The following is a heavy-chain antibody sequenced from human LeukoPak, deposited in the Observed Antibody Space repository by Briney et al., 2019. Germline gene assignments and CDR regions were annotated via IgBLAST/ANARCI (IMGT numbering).Heavy chain of an antibody. CDR1: GFTFSSYW. CDR3: ARAAEASLLLFSYYMDV. D-gene: IGHD2/OR15-2a*01. CDR2: IKQDGSAK. V-gene: IGHV3-7*01. Sequence: QPGGSLRLSCAASGFTFSSYWMSWVRQAPGKGLEWVANIKQDGSAKYYVDSVKGRFTISRDNAEDSLYLQMNSLRAEDTAVYYCARAAEASLLLFSYYMDVWGKGTTVTVSS. J-gene: IGHJ6*03.